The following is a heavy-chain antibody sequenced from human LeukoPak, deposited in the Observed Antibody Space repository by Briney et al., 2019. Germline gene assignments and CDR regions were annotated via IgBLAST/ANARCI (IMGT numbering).Heavy chain of an antibody. V-gene: IGHV4-59*08. J-gene: IGHJ3*02. Sequence: SETLSLTCLVSGEPISSYYWSWIRQAPGRGPEWIGYIYYSGSTNYNPSLKSRVTISVDTSKNQFSLKLSSVTAADTAVYYCARHLSGLLGHDAFDIWGQGTMVTVSS. CDR2: IYYSGST. D-gene: IGHD6-19*01. CDR1: GEPISSYY. CDR3: ARHLSGLLGHDAFDI.